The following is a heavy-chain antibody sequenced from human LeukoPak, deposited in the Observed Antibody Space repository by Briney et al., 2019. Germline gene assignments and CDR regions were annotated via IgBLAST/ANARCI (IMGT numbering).Heavy chain of an antibody. CDR1: GFTFSNYA. J-gene: IGHJ4*02. V-gene: IGHV3-23*01. CDR3: ARDNNHWSYDY. CDR2: ISGSGGST. Sequence: GGSLRLSCAASGFTFSNYAMSWVRQAPGKGLEWVSDISGSGGSTYYADSVKGRFTISRDNSKNTLYLQMNSLRPDDTAVYYCARDNNHWSYDYRGQGTLVTVSS. D-gene: IGHD1-14*01.